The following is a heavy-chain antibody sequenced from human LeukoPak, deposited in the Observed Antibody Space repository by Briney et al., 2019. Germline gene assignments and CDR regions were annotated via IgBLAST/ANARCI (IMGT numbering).Heavy chain of an antibody. V-gene: IGHV1-8*02. D-gene: IGHD6-13*01. J-gene: IGHJ3*02. Sequence: ASVKVSCKASGYTFTGYYMHWVRQAPGQGLEWMGWMNPNSGNTGYAQMFQGRVTMTRNTSISTAYMELSSPRSEDTAVYYCARDEQQDAFDIWGQGTMVTVSS. CDR3: ARDEQQDAFDI. CDR2: MNPNSGNT. CDR1: GYTFTGYY.